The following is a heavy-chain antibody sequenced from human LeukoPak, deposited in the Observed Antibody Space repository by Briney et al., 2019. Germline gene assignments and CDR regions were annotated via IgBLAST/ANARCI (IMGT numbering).Heavy chain of an antibody. CDR3: ARGYSAWYSYYFDY. D-gene: IGHD2-21*01. V-gene: IGHV3-48*03. CDR1: GFTFSSYA. J-gene: IGHJ4*02. Sequence: PGGSLRLSCAASGFTFSSYAMSWVRQAPGKGLEWVSYISSSGSTIYYADSVKGRFTISRDNAKNSLYLQMNSLRAEDTAVYYCARGYSAWYSYYFDYWGQGTLVTVSS. CDR2: ISSSGSTI.